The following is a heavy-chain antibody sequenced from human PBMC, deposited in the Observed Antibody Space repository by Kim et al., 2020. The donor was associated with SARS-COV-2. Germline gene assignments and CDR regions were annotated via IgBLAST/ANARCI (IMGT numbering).Heavy chain of an antibody. V-gene: IGHV3-11*06. Sequence: GGSLRLSCAASGFAFSDYYMNWVRQAPGKGLEWVSFISSIGPHTFYADSVRGRFTISRDNAKNSLYLQMDGLRVEDTAVYYCARDRDLGQ. CDR2: ISSIGPHT. J-gene: IGHJ1*01. CDR3: ARDRD. CDR1: GFAFSDYY.